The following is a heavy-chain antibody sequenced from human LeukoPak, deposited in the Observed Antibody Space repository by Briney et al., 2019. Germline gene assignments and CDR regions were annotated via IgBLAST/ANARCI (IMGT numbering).Heavy chain of an antibody. D-gene: IGHD2-15*01. CDR2: INTNTGNP. V-gene: IGHV7-4-1*02. CDR1: GYTFTSYA. J-gene: IGHJ5*02. Sequence: ASVKVSCKASGYTFTSYAMNWVRQAPGQGLEWMGWINTNTGNPTYAQGFTGRFVFSLDTSVSTAYLQISSLKAEDTAVYCCAREGDCSGGSCYGDWFDPWGQGTLVTVSS. CDR3: AREGDCSGGSCYGDWFDP.